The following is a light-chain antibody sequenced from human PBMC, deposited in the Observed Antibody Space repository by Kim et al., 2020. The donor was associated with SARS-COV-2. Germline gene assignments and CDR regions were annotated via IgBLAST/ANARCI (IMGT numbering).Light chain of an antibody. Sequence: RGESPTLSGRASQSVSNNLAWYQQKLGQAPRLLVYGASTRATGIPARFSGSGFGTDFTLTISSLQCEDFAVYYCQQYNSWYTFGQGTKLEIK. V-gene: IGKV3-15*01. CDR2: GAS. CDR1: QSVSNN. J-gene: IGKJ2*01. CDR3: QQYNSWYT.